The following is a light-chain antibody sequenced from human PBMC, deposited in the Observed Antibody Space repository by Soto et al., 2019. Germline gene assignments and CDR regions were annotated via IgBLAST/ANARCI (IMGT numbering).Light chain of an antibody. J-gene: IGKJ3*01. CDR3: QQYGSAPLT. V-gene: IGKV3-20*01. CDR1: QDVYINS. CDR2: GAA. Sequence: EIVLTQSPGTLSLSPGERATLSCRASQDVYINSLAWYQQKPGQPPRLLIYGAATRASAVPDRFSGSGSGADFALTITRLEPEDFAVYFCQQYGSAPLTFGPGTRV.